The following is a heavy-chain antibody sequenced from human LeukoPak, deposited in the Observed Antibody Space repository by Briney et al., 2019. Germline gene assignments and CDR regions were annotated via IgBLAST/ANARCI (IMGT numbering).Heavy chain of an antibody. J-gene: IGHJ4*02. CDR2: ISSSGSTI. D-gene: IGHD2-8*01. CDR1: GFTFSSYE. CDR3: ARVLRTYVDY. Sequence: GGSLRLSCAASGFTFSSYELHWVRQAPGKGLEWVSYISSSGSTIYYADSVKGRVTISRGNAKNSVYLQMNSLRAEDTAVYYCARVLRTYVDYWGQGTLVTVSS. V-gene: IGHV3-48*03.